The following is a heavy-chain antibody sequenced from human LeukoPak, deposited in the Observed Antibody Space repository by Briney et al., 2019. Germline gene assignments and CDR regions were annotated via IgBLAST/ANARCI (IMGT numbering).Heavy chain of an antibody. CDR1: GFTFSSYW. D-gene: IGHD3-22*01. V-gene: IGHV3-7*01. CDR3: AREYPAYYDSSGYAGTFDI. J-gene: IGHJ3*02. CDR2: IKQDGSEK. Sequence: GGSLRLSCAASGFTFSSYWMSWVRQAPGKGLEWVANIKQDGSEKYYVDSVKGRFTISRDNAKNSLYLQMNSLRAEDTAVYYCAREYPAYYDSSGYAGTFDIWGQGTMVTVSS.